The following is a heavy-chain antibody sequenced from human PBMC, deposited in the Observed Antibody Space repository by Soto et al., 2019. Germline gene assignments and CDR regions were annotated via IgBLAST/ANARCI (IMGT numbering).Heavy chain of an antibody. V-gene: IGHV4-59*13. CDR2: IHHSGST. Sequence: PSETLSLTCSVSGGSLSSSYWSWIRQPPGKALEWLGFIHHSGSTNYNPSLQGRVTISLATSKKQFSLILSSVTAADTAVYYCARANSGSYYFFDWGQGTPVTVSS. J-gene: IGHJ4*02. CDR3: ARANSGSYYFFD. D-gene: IGHD1-26*01. CDR1: GGSLSSSY.